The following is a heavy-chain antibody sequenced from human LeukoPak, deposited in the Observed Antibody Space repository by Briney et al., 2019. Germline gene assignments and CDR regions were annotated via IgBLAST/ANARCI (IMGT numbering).Heavy chain of an antibody. Sequence: ASVKVSCKASGYTFTGYYMHWVRQAPGQGLEWMGWINPNSGGTNYAQKFQGRVTMTRDTSISTAYMELSGLRSDDTAVYYCARTTRYFDWLDKYYFDYWGQGTLVTVSS. D-gene: IGHD3-9*01. J-gene: IGHJ4*02. CDR2: INPNSGGT. CDR1: GYTFTGYY. V-gene: IGHV1-2*02. CDR3: ARTTRYFDWLDKYYFDY.